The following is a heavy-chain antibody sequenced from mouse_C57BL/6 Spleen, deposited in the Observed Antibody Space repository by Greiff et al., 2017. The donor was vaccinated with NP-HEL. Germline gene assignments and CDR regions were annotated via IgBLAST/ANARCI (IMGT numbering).Heavy chain of an antibody. J-gene: IGHJ1*03. D-gene: IGHD1-1*01. CDR2: INPGSGGT. Sequence: QVQLQQSGAELVRPGTSVKVSCKASGYAFTNYLIEWVKQRPGQGLEWIGVINPGSGGTNYNEKFKGKATLTADKSSSTAYMQLSSLTSEDSAVYVCARGATVVADYWYFDVWGTGTTVTVSS. CDR1: GYAFTNYL. V-gene: IGHV1-54*01. CDR3: ARGATVVADYWYFDV.